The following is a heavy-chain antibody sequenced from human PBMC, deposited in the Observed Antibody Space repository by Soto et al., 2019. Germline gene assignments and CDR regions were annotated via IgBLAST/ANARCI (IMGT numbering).Heavy chain of an antibody. CDR3: AKAYDFWSGYYDGIATNWFDP. V-gene: IGHV1-3*01. D-gene: IGHD3-3*01. CDR1: GYTFSNYG. Sequence: ASVKVSCKASGYTFSNYGIHWVRQAPGQRLEWMGLINAGNGNTKYSQKFQGRVTLTRDTSASTAYMELRSLRSDDTAVYYCAKAYDFWSGYYDGIATNWFDPWGQGTLVTVSS. CDR2: INAGNGNT. J-gene: IGHJ5*02.